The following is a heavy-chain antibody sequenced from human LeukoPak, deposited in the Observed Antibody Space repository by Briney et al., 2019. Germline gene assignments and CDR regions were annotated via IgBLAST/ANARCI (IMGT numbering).Heavy chain of an antibody. D-gene: IGHD6-13*01. CDR1: GYTFTSYA. CDR3: ARDRGPQQLDYFDY. J-gene: IGHJ4*02. CDR2: INAGNGNT. V-gene: IGHV1-3*01. Sequence: ASVKVSCKASGYTFTSYAMHWVRQAPGQRLEWMGWINAGNGNTKYSQKFQGRVTITRDTSASTAYMELSSLRSEDTAVYYCARDRGPQQLDYFDYWGQGALVTVSS.